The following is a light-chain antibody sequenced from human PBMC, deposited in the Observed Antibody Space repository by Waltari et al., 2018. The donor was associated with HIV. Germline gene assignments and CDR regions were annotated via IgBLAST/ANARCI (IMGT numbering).Light chain of an antibody. CDR3: QQYGSLPLT. J-gene: IGKJ4*01. V-gene: IGKV1-33*01. Sequence: DIQMTQSPPSLSASVGDRVTISCQASQDINNYLNWYQQKPGRAPKVLIYHASNLEGGVSSRFSGSGSGTQFSLTINSLQPEDIATYYCQQYGSLPLTFGGGTKVEMK. CDR2: HAS. CDR1: QDINNY.